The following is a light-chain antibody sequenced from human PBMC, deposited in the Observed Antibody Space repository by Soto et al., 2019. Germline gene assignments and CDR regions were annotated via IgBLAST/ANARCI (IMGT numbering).Light chain of an antibody. CDR3: QQFDSVPCT. CDR1: QEIPNY. V-gene: IGKV1-33*01. CDR2: DAS. Sequence: RMPQSHSSLSESVGARVTIPSKAVQEIPNYLIWYQQKPGKAPKVLIYDASSLGTGVSSRFSGSGSGTHFTLTISSLQPEDIATYYCQQFDSVPCTFGQGTKLEIK. J-gene: IGKJ2*02.